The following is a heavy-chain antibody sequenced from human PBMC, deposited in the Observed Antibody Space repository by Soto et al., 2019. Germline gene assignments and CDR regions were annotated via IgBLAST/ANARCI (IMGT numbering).Heavy chain of an antibody. CDR2: LDNHGDGT. J-gene: IGHJ3*02. CDR1: GFTFTNYW. Sequence: EVQVVESGGGLVQPGGYLRLSCAASGFTFTNYWMHWVRQVPGEGLVWVSRLDNHGDGTSYADFVKGRFTISRDHAKKTRYLKNNNLRVEDTAIYYCGTVFEKWGQGTMDTVSS. V-gene: IGHV3-74*01. CDR3: GTVFEK.